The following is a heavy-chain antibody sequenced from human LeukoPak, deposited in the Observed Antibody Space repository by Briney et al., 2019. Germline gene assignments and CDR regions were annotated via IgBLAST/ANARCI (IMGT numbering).Heavy chain of an antibody. CDR1: GGSISSGGYY. Sequence: SQTLSLTCTVSGGSISSGGYYWSWIRQHPGKGLEWIGEIYHSGSTNYNPSLKSRVTISVDKSKNQFSLKLSSVTAADTAVYYCARDRLFIAAAGHNWFDPWGQGTLVTVSS. CDR2: IYHSGST. CDR3: ARDRLFIAAAGHNWFDP. V-gene: IGHV4-31*03. D-gene: IGHD6-13*01. J-gene: IGHJ5*02.